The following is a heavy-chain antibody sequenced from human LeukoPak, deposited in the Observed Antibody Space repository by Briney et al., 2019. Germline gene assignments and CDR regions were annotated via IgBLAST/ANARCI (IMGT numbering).Heavy chain of an antibody. V-gene: IGHV4-31*03. D-gene: IGHD2-2*01. CDR1: GGSISSGGYY. CDR2: IYYSGST. CDR3: ARGSIVVVPAAPRGSYYYGMDV. Sequence: PSETLSLTCTVSGGSISSGGYYWSWIRQHPGKGLEWIGYIYYSGSTYYNPSLKSRVTISVDTSKNQFSLKLSSVTAADAAVYYCARGSIVVVPAAPRGSYYYGMDVWGQGTTVTVSS. J-gene: IGHJ6*02.